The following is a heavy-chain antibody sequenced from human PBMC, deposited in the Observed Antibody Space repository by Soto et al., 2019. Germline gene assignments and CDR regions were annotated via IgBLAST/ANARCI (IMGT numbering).Heavy chain of an antibody. CDR2: IYSSGSS. CDR1: GGSVSGYY. CDR3: ARAKGGSSLAFDI. Sequence: VQLQESGPGLVKPSETLSLTCIVSGGSVSGYYWNWIRQPAGKGLEWIGRIYSSGSSNHNPSLKSRVTMSVDTSKNQFSLKLRSLTAADTAVYYCARAKGGSSLAFDIWGQGTMVIVSS. J-gene: IGHJ3*02. V-gene: IGHV4-4*07. D-gene: IGHD1-26*01.